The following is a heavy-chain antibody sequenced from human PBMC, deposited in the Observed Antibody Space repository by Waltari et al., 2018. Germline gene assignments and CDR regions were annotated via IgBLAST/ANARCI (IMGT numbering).Heavy chain of an antibody. Sequence: QVQLVESGGGVVQSGRSLRLSCVGSGFTFTNHVMNWVRQDPGKGLEWVSVIWYDGSNKNDGDSVKGRFTISRDNSKNTMYLEMNRLRAEDTAVYFCARGDGGSGLGASDIWGQGTMVTVSS. V-gene: IGHV3-33*01. J-gene: IGHJ3*02. CDR1: GFTFTNHV. CDR2: IWYDGSNK. CDR3: ARGDGGSGLGASDI. D-gene: IGHD3-3*01.